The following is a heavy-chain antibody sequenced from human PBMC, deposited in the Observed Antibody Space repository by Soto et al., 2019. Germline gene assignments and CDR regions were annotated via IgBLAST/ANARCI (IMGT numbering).Heavy chain of an antibody. J-gene: IGHJ1*01. D-gene: IGHD5-12*01. CDR2: VNPSGGST. V-gene: IGHV1-46*01. Sequence: GASVKVSCKASGYTFINFYMHWVRQAPGQGLEWMGLVNPSGGSTSYAQNFQGRVSMTRDTSTSTVYMELSSLRSDDTAVYYCAREGLATLGNECFQHWGQGTQVTVSS. CDR1: GYTFINFY. CDR3: AREGLATLGNECFQH.